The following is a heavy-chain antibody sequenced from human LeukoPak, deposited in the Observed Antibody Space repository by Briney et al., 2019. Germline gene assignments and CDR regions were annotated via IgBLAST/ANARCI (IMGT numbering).Heavy chain of an antibody. CDR1: GYTFTSYG. J-gene: IGHJ4*02. Sequence: ASVKVSCKASGYTFTSYGISWVRQAPGQGLEWMGWISAYNGNTNYAQKLQGRVTMTTDTSTSTAYMELRSLRSDDTAVYYCARDQLRYSYVYRGDYFDYWGQGTLVTVSS. D-gene: IGHD5-18*01. V-gene: IGHV1-18*01. CDR3: ARDQLRYSYVYRGDYFDY. CDR2: ISAYNGNT.